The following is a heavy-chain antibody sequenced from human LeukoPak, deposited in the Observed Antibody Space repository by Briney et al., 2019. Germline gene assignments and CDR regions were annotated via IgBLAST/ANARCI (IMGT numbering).Heavy chain of an antibody. D-gene: IGHD5-18*01. CDR1: GFTFSNYD. V-gene: IGHV3-13*01. J-gene: IGHJ4*02. Sequence: TGGSLRLSCAASGFTFSNYDMHWVRQVIGKGLEWVSGIGTAGDTYYGGSVKGRFTSSRENAKNFLYLQMNSLRAGDTAVYYCARADLRGYSLHYWGQGTLVTVSS. CDR3: ARADLRGYSLHY. CDR2: IGTAGDT.